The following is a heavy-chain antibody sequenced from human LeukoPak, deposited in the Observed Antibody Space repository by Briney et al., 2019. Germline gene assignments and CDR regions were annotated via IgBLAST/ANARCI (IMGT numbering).Heavy chain of an antibody. D-gene: IGHD2/OR15-2a*01. CDR2: ISTDGYTT. CDR1: GLAFSAYK. CDR3: ARDSIGFSYYYYGMDV. J-gene: IGHJ6*02. Sequence: GGSLRLSCAASGLAFSAYKMHWVRQAPRKGLVWVSRISTDGYTTDYADFVQGRFTASRDNTKNTWSLEMNSLRAEDTAVYYCARDSIGFSYYYYGMDVWGQGTRVTVSS. V-gene: IGHV3-74*01.